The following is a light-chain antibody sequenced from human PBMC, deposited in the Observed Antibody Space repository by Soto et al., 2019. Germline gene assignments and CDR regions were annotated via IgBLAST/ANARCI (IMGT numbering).Light chain of an antibody. J-gene: IGKJ4*01. V-gene: IGKV3-15*01. Sequence: EIVMTQSPATLSVSPGERATLSCRASQSVSTNLAWYQQKPGQAPRLLIYGASARAAGISARFSGSGSGTEFTLTISSLQYEDFAVYYCQQYYNCPPLTFGGGTK. CDR3: QQYYNCPPLT. CDR2: GAS. CDR1: QSVSTN.